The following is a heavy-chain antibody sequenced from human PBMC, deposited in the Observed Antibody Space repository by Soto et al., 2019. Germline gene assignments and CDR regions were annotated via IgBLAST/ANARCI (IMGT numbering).Heavy chain of an antibody. CDR3: ASWGGSSIRSYYFDY. J-gene: IGHJ4*02. CDR2: IYYSGST. V-gene: IGHV4-59*01. CDR1: GGSISSYY. D-gene: IGHD1-26*01. Sequence: SETLSLTCTVSGGSISSYYWSWIRQPPGKGLEWIGYIYYSGSTNYNPSLKSRVTISVDTSKNQFSLKLSSVTAADTAVYYCASWGGSSIRSYYFDYWGQGTLVTVSS.